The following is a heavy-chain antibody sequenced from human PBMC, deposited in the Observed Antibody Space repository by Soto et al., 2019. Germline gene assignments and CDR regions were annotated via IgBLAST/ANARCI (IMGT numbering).Heavy chain of an antibody. Sequence: QVQLVQSGVEVRNPGASVKVSCKASGYTFTTYGISWVRQAPGQGLEWMGWISTYNGNTQFAQKFQGRVTMTTDTSTSTVYMELRSLTSDGTAVYYCARDWSAEVLPDYWGQGTLVTVSS. D-gene: IGHD3-10*01. V-gene: IGHV1-18*01. CDR3: ARDWSAEVLPDY. CDR1: GYTFTTYG. CDR2: ISTYNGNT. J-gene: IGHJ4*02.